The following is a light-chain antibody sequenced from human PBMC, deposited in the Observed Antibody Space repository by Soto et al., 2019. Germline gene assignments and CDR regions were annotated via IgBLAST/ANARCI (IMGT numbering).Light chain of an antibody. CDR1: ESLVYSDGNTY. V-gene: IGKV2-30*01. Sequence: DVVMTQSPLSLPVTLGQPASISCRSSESLVYSDGNTYLNWFQQRPGQSPRRLFYKVSNRDSGVPDRFSGSGSVTDFTLKISRVEAEDVGLYYCMQGTHWPETFGQGTKVDIK. CDR3: MQGTHWPET. CDR2: KVS. J-gene: IGKJ1*01.